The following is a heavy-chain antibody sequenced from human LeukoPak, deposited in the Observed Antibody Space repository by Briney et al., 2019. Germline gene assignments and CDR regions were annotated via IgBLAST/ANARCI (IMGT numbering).Heavy chain of an antibody. J-gene: IGHJ4*02. CDR1: GVTFSSYG. Sequence: PGGSLRLSCAASGVTFSSYGMHWVRQAPGKGLEWVAVICYDGSNKYYADSVKGRFTISRDNSKNTLYLQMNSLRAEDTAVYYCARDRMYYSAFDYWGQGTLVTVSS. CDR2: ICYDGSNK. V-gene: IGHV3-33*01. CDR3: ARDRMYYSAFDY. D-gene: IGHD2-15*01.